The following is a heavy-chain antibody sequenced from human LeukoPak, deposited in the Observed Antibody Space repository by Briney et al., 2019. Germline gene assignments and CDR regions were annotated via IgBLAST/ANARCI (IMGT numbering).Heavy chain of an antibody. J-gene: IGHJ4*02. CDR1: GFTFSSYA. D-gene: IGHD2-21*02. Sequence: PGGSLRLSCAASGFTFSSYAMSWVRQAPGKGPEWVSAISGSGYITSYADAVKGRFSISRDNSKNTLSLQMNSLRAEDTAVYYCANAGGDSRPHDSWGQGTLVSVSS. CDR3: ANAGGDSRPHDS. V-gene: IGHV3-23*01. CDR2: ISGSGYIT.